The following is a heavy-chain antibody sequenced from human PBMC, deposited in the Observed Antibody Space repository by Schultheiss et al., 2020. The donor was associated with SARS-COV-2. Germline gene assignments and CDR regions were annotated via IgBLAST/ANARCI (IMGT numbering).Heavy chain of an antibody. CDR3: ARGVTYYYDSSGYYPYDY. D-gene: IGHD3-22*01. CDR1: GFTFSSYS. V-gene: IGHV3-48*01. CDR2: ISSSSSTI. J-gene: IGHJ4*02. Sequence: GGSLRLSCAASGFTFSSYSMNWVRQAPGKGLEWVSYISSSSSTIYYADSVKGRFTISRDNAKNSLYLQMNSLRAEDTAVYYCARGVTYYYDSSGYYPYDYWGQGTLVTVSS.